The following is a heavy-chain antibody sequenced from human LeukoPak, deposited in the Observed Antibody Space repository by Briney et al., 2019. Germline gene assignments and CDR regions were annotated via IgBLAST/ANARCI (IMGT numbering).Heavy chain of an antibody. J-gene: IGHJ5*02. V-gene: IGHV3-7*01. Sequence: GGSLRLSCAASGFTFSNAWMSWVRQAPGKGLEWVANINPDGSDKYYVDSVKGRFTISRDNAKNSLYLQMNSLRAEDTAVYYCAKDKTWGQGTLVTVSS. CDR2: INPDGSDK. CDR1: GFTFSNAW. CDR3: AKDKT.